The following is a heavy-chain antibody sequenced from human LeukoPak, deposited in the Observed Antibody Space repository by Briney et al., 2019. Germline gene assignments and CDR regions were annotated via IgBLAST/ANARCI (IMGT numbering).Heavy chain of an antibody. J-gene: IGHJ1*01. CDR1: GGSFSGYF. V-gene: IGHV4-34*01. CDR2: VTHNGGI. D-gene: IGHD6-13*01. Sequence: SSETLSLTCAVYGGSFSGYFWSWIRQPPGKGLEWVGEVTHNGGINYNPSLKSRVTISVDTSKKQFSLKLSSVTAADTAVYYCARGSGSSSWLIQHWGQGTLVTVSS. CDR3: ARGSGSSSWLIQH.